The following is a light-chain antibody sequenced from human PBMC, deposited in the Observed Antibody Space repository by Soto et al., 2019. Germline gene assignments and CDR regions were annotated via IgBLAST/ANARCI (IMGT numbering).Light chain of an antibody. CDR1: SSDVGGYNY. CDR2: DVS. V-gene: IGLV2-14*03. Sequence: ALTQPASVSGSPGQSITIFCTGTSSDVGGYNYVSWYQQHPGSAPKLMIYDVSSRPSGVSNRFSGSKSGNTASLTISGLQAEDEADYYCSSYTSSFKLAVFGSGTKVTVL. J-gene: IGLJ1*01. CDR3: SSYTSSFKLAV.